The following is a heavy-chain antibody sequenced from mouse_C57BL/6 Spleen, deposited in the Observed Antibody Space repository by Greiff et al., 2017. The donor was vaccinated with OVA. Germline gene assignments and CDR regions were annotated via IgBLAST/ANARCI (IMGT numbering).Heavy chain of an antibody. D-gene: IGHD1-1*01. CDR3: ARWTRVVAHFDY. CDR2: IYPGDGDT. Sequence: VQLQQSGPELVKPGASVKISCKASGYAFSSSWMNWVKQRPGKGLEWIGRIYPGDGDTNYNGKFKGKATLTADKSSSTAYMQLSSLKSEDSAVYFCARWTRVVAHFDYWGQGTTLTVSS. CDR1: GYAFSSSW. V-gene: IGHV1-82*01. J-gene: IGHJ2*01.